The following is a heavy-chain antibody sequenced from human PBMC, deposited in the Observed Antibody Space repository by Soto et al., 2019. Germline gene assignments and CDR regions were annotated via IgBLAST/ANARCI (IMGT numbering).Heavy chain of an antibody. Sequence: QVHLVQSGTEVKEPGASVKVSCKAAASTFTGYTINWVRQAPGQGLEWMGWISTFNGNTKYAGNFEGRVTMTTTTSTTPAYMERTSLTFDETAVYFCARGTVNSGRWFGPWGQGTLFSVSS. CDR3: ARGTVNSGRWFGP. D-gene: IGHD4-17*01. J-gene: IGHJ5*02. V-gene: IGHV1-18*04. CDR1: ASTFTGYT. CDR2: ISTFNGNT.